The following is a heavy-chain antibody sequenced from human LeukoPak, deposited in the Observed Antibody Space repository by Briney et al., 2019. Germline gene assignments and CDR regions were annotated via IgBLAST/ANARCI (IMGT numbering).Heavy chain of an antibody. Sequence: GGSLRLSCAASGFTFGVYWMSWVRQAPGKGLEWVANMNVDGSEKYYVASAMGRFAISRDNAENSLYLQMNSLRAEDTAVYYCARIDYGDYLWYFDLWGRGTLVTVSS. V-gene: IGHV3-7*01. J-gene: IGHJ2*01. CDR2: MNVDGSEK. D-gene: IGHD4-17*01. CDR1: GFTFGVYW. CDR3: ARIDYGDYLWYFDL.